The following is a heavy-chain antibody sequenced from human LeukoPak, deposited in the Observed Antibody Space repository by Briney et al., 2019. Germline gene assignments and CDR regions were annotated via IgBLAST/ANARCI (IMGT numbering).Heavy chain of an antibody. J-gene: IGHJ3*02. CDR3: ARVRSGYYDSSGYSDDAFDI. CDR2: IYYSGST. V-gene: IGHV4-31*03. Sequence: SETLSLTCTVSGGSISSGGYYWSWIRQHPGKGLEWIGYIYYSGSTYYNPSLKSRVTISVDTSKNQFSLKLSSVTAADTAVYYCARVRSGYYDSSGYSDDAFDIWGQGTMVTVSS. CDR1: GGSISSGGYY. D-gene: IGHD3-22*01.